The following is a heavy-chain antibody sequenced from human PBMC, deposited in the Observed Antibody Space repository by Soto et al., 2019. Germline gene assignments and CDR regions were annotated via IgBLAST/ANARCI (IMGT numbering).Heavy chain of an antibody. CDR1: GGSISSSSFH. Sequence: QQQLQESGPGLVKPSETLSLTCTVSGGSISSSSFHWGWIRQPPGKGLGWIGSIYYSGSTYYSPSLKSRVTISVDTSKSQCSLKLSSVTAADTAVYYCARRERAAGTDWWFDPWGQGTLVTVSS. CDR2: IYYSGST. D-gene: IGHD6-13*01. J-gene: IGHJ5*02. V-gene: IGHV4-39*01. CDR3: ARRERAAGTDWWFDP.